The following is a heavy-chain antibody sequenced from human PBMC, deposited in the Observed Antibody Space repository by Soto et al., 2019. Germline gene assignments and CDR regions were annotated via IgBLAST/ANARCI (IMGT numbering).Heavy chain of an antibody. CDR1: GFPFDDYA. CDR3: AKGRRACYNYSFDS. V-gene: IGHV3-43D*04. D-gene: IGHD5-12*01. CDR2: IIWDGGAT. Sequence: GGSLRLSCAASGFPFDDYAMHWLRQAPGKGLEWVSLIIWDGGATDYADSVKGRFTISRDNSKKSLYLQMNSLRAEDTALYYCAKGRRACYNYSFDSQGPVTLVTLSS. J-gene: IGHJ4*02.